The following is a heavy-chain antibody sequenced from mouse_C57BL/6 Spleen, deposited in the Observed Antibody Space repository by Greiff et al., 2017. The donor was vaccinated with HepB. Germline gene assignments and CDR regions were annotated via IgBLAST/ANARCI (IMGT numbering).Heavy chain of an antibody. CDR1: GYTFTDYY. CDR3: ARSTTVVAQGFDY. Sequence: VQLQQSGPVLVKPGASVKMSCKASGYTFTDYYMNWVKQSHGKSLEWIGVINPYNGGTSYNQKFKGKATLTVDKSSSTAYMELNSLTSEDSAVYYCARSTTVVAQGFDYWGQGTTLTVSS. D-gene: IGHD1-1*01. V-gene: IGHV1-19*01. CDR2: INPYNGGT. J-gene: IGHJ2*01.